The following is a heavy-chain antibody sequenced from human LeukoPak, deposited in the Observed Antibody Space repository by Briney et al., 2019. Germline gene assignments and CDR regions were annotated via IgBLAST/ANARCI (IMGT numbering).Heavy chain of an antibody. D-gene: IGHD5-24*01. V-gene: IGHV3-21*01. CDR1: GFTFSSYS. CDR2: ISSSSYI. J-gene: IGHJ4*02. Sequence: KPGGSLRLSCAASGFTFSSYSMNWVRQAPGKGLEWVSSISSSSYIYYADSVKGRFTISRDNAKNSLYLQMNSLRAEDTAVYYCASSESRDGYDFDYWGQGTLVTVSS. CDR3: ASSESRDGYDFDY.